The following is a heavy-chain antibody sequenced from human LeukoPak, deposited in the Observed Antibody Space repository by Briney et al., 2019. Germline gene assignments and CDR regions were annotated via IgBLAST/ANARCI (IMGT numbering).Heavy chain of an antibody. CDR2: ISSSSSTI. J-gene: IGHJ4*02. CDR3: ARDRSKWSAALDY. D-gene: IGHD6-13*01. V-gene: IGHV3-48*04. CDR1: GFTFSSYS. Sequence: GESLRLSCAASGFTFSSYSMNWVRQAPGKGLEWVSYISSSSSTIYYADSVKGRFTISRDNAKNSLYLQMNSLRAEDTAVYYCARDRSKWSAALDYWGQGTLVTVSS.